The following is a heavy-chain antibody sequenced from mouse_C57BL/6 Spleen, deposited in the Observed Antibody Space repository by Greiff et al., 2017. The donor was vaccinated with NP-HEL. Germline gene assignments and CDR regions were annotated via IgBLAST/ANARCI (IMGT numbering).Heavy chain of an antibody. Sequence: EVQLVESGGGLVKPGGSLKLSCAASGFTFSSYAMSWVRQTPEKRLEWVATISDGGSYTYYPDNVKGRFTISRDNAKNNLYLQMSHLKSEDTAMYYWASDEGLRVFDYWGQGSTLTVSS. V-gene: IGHV5-4*01. CDR3: ASDEGLRVFDY. CDR1: GFTFSSYA. D-gene: IGHD2-4*01. J-gene: IGHJ2*01. CDR2: ISDGGSYT.